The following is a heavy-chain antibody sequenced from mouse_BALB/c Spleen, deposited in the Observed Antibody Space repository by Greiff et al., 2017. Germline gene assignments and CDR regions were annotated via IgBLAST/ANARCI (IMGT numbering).Heavy chain of an antibody. D-gene: IGHD1-1*01. CDR3: TTLYYGRGYAMDY. V-gene: IGHV6-6*02. Sequence: EVKLEESGGGLVQPGGSMKLSCVASGFTFSSYWMSWVRQSPEKGLEWVAEIRLKSDNYATHYAESVKGKFTISRDDSKSRLYLQMNSLRAEDTGIYYCTTLYYGRGYAMDYWGQGTSVTVSS. J-gene: IGHJ4*01. CDR1: GFTFSSYW. CDR2: IRLKSDNYAT.